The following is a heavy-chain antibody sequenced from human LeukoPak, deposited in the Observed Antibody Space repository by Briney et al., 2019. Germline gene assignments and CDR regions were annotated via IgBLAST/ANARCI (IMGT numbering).Heavy chain of an antibody. CDR2: INHSGST. CDR1: GGSISSSNW. D-gene: IGHD5-12*01. J-gene: IGHJ4*02. CDR3: ARGGYDLLTYYFDY. Sequence: SETLSLTCAVSGGSISSSNWWSWVRQPPGKGLEWIGEINHSGSTNYNPSLKSRVAISVDTSKNQFSLKLSSVTAADTAVYYCARGGYDLLTYYFDYWGQGTLVTVSS. V-gene: IGHV4-4*02.